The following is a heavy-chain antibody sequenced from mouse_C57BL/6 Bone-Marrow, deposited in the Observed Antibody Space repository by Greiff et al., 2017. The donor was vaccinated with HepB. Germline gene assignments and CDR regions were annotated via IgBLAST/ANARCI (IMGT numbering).Heavy chain of an antibody. CDR3: ERAAPRWILRFIDY. V-gene: IGHV1-39*01. D-gene: IGHD2-3*01. CDR2: INPNYGST. CDR1: GYTFTDYN. Sequence: EVQLQQSGPELVKPGASVKISCKASGYTFTDYNMNWVKQSNGKSLEWIGVINPNYGSTSYNQKFKGKATLTVDQSSSTAYMQLNSLTSEDAAVYDCERAAPRWILRFIDYWGKGTAVTVSS. J-gene: IGHJ1*03.